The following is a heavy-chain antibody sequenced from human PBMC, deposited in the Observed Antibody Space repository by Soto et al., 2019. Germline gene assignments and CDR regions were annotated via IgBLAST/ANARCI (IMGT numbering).Heavy chain of an antibody. Sequence: SVKVSCKASGGTFSSYAISWVRQAPGQGLEWMGGIIPIFGTANYAQKFQGRVTITADESTSTAYMELSSLRSGDTAVYYCARGEQQLVRRPYYGMDVWGQGTTVTVSS. V-gene: IGHV1-69*13. D-gene: IGHD6-13*01. CDR2: IIPIFGTA. CDR1: GGTFSSYA. CDR3: ARGEQQLVRRPYYGMDV. J-gene: IGHJ6*02.